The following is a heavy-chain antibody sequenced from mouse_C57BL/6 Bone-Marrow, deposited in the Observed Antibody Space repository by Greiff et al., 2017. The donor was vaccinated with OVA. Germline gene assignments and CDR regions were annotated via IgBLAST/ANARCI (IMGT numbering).Heavy chain of an antibody. CDR3: ASSLLRPRGDY. J-gene: IGHJ4*01. CDR2: IYIGNGYT. V-gene: IGHV1-58*01. Sequence: EVQLQQSGAELVRPGSSVKMSCKTSGFTFTSYGINWVKQRPGQGLEWIGYIYIGNGYTEYNEKFTGKATLTSDTSSSTAYMQLSILTSESSAIYSCASSLLRPRGDYWGQGTSVTVSS. CDR1: GFTFTSYG.